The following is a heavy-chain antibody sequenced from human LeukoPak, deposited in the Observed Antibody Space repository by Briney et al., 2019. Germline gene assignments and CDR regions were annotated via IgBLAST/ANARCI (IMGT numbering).Heavy chain of an antibody. CDR2: IYTSGST. J-gene: IGHJ4*02. V-gene: IGHV4-4*07. Sequence: KSSETLSLTCTVSGGSISSYYWSWIRQPAGKGPEWIGRIYTSGSTNYNPSLKSRVTMSVDTSKNQFSLKLSSVTAADTAVYYCAREGYYYDSSGYYYVAFDYWGQGTLVTASS. CDR3: AREGYYYDSSGYYYVAFDY. CDR1: GGSISSYY. D-gene: IGHD3-22*01.